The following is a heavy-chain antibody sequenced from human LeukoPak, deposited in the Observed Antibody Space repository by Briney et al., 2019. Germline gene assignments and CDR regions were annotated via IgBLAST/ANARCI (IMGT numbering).Heavy chain of an antibody. CDR3: ASEGVNSMLRGVIYGMDV. V-gene: IGHV3-11*06. J-gene: IGHJ6*02. Sequence: GGSLRLSCAASGFSFSDYYMSWIRQAPGKGLEWVSYISGSTGYIYYADSVKGRFTISRDNAKNSLYLQMNSLRAEDTAVYYCASEGVNSMLRGVIYGMDVWGQGTTVTVSS. CDR2: ISGSTGYI. CDR1: GFSFSDYY. D-gene: IGHD3-10*01.